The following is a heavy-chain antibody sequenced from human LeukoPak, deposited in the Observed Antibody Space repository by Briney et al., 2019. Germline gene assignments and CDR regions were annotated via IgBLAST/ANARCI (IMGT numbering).Heavy chain of an antibody. CDR2: IGGSGGDT. Sequence: PGGSLRLSCAASGFTSSNYGMSWVRQAPGKGLEWVSGIGGSGGDTYYADAVKGRFTISRDDSKNTLHLQMKSLRAEDTAVYYCAKVRSPAYYYDSSGYYYDYWGQGTLVTVSS. CDR1: GFTSSNYG. J-gene: IGHJ4*02. V-gene: IGHV3-23*01. CDR3: AKVRSPAYYYDSSGYYYDY. D-gene: IGHD3-22*01.